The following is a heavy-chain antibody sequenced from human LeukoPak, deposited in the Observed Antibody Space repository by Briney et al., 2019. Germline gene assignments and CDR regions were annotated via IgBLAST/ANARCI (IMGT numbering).Heavy chain of an antibody. CDR3: ARGVGDGYNYYILDY. J-gene: IGHJ4*02. CDR2: ISYDGSNK. D-gene: IGHD5-24*01. CDR1: GFTFSSYA. V-gene: IGHV3-30-3*01. Sequence: PGGSLRLSCAASGFTFSSYAMHWVRQAPGKGLEWVAVISYDGSNKYYADSVKGRFTISRDNSKNTLYLQMNSLRAEDTAVYYCARGVGDGYNYYILDYWGQGTLVTVSS.